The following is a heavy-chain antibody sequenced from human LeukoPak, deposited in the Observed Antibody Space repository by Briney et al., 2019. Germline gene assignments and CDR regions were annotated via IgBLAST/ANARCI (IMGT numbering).Heavy chain of an antibody. CDR3: ARWGSSGFFDH. Sequence: SETLSLTCTVSGGSISSYYWRWIRQPPGKGLEWIGYIYYSGSTNYNPSLKSRVTISVDTSKNQFSLKLSSVTAADTAVYYCARWGSSGFFDHWGQGTLVTVSS. D-gene: IGHD6-19*01. J-gene: IGHJ4*02. V-gene: IGHV4-59*01. CDR2: IYYSGST. CDR1: GGSISSYY.